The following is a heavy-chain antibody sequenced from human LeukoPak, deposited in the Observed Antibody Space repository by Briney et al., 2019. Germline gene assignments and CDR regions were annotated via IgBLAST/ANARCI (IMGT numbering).Heavy chain of an antibody. J-gene: IGHJ4*02. D-gene: IGHD3-3*01. Sequence: ASVKVSCKASGYTFTSYGISWVRQAPGQGLEWMGWIGAYNGNTNYAQKLQGRVTMTTDTSTSTAYMELRSLRSDDTAVYYCARDRYDFWSGQGTNFDYWGQGTLVTVSS. CDR1: GYTFTSYG. CDR2: IGAYNGNT. V-gene: IGHV1-18*01. CDR3: ARDRYDFWSGQGTNFDY.